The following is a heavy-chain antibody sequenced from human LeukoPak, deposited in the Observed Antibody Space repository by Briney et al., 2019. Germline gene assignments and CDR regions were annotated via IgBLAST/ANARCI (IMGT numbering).Heavy chain of an antibody. CDR3: ARMDRGAYNSPYCFDY. Sequence: GGSLRLSCAASGFTFSSYSMNWVRHTPGKGLQWVSYISSSGTTIYYADSVKGRFTISRDNVKNSLYLQMDSLRDEDTATYYCARMDRGAYNSPYCFDYWGQGTLVTVSS. CDR2: ISSSGTTI. V-gene: IGHV3-48*02. J-gene: IGHJ4*02. D-gene: IGHD5-24*01. CDR1: GFTFSSYS.